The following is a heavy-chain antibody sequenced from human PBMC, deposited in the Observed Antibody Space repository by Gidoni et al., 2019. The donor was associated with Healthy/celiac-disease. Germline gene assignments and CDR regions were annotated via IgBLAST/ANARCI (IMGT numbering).Heavy chain of an antibody. CDR1: GFTFSNAW. CDR2: IKSKTDGGTT. Sequence: EVQLVESGGGLVKPGGSLRLPCAASGFTFSNAWMSWVRQAPGKGLGWVGRIKSKTDGGTTDYAAPVKGRFTISRDDSKNTLYLQMNSLKTEDTAVYYCTTDPWGDYPPTFDYWGQGTLVTVSS. V-gene: IGHV3-15*01. D-gene: IGHD4-17*01. J-gene: IGHJ4*02. CDR3: TTDPWGDYPPTFDY.